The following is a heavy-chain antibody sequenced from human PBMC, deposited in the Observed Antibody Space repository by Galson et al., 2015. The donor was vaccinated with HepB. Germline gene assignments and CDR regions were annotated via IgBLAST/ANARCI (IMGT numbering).Heavy chain of an antibody. V-gene: IGHV3-7*03. J-gene: IGHJ6*02. CDR3: ARGHYGMDV. CDR1: GFIFGDSW. Sequence: SLRLSCAGSGFIFGDSWMSWVRQSPEKGLEWVANINQDGSERNCLDSVKGRFTISRDNAKTSVYLQMNSLRAEDTAVYYCARGHYGMDVWGQGTTVTVSS. CDR2: INQDGSER.